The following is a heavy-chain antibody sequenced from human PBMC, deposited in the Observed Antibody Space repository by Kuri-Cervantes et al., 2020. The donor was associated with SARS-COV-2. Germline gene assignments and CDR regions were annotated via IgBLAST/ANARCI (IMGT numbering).Heavy chain of an antibody. D-gene: IGHD6-13*01. J-gene: IGHJ4*02. V-gene: IGHV3-53*01. CDR1: GFTVSSNY. CDR3: ASPRYSSSWYYFDY. CDR2: IYSGGNT. Sequence: GESLKISCAASGFTVSSNYMSWVRQAPGKGLEWVSVIYSGGNTYYVDSVKGRFTISRDNSKNTLYLQMNSLRAEETAVYYCASPRYSSSWYYFDYWGQGTLVTVSS.